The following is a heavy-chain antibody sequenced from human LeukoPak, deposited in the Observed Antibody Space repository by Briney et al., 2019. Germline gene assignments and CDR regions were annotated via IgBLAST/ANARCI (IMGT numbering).Heavy chain of an antibody. D-gene: IGHD6-19*01. CDR2: IFPGDSDT. J-gene: IGHJ5*02. CDR3: ARLGIAVAGTSWFDP. CDR1: EYSFATYW. V-gene: IGHV5-51*01. Sequence: GESLKISCKGSEYSFATYWIGWVRQMPGQGLEWMGIIFPGDSDTRYSPSFQGQVTISADKSTSTAYLQWSSLKASDTAMYYCARLGIAVAGTSWFDPWGQGSLVTVSS.